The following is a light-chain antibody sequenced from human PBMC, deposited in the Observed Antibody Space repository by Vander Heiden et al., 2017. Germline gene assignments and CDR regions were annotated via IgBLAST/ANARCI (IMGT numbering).Light chain of an antibody. V-gene: IGLV2-14*03. Sequence: QSALSPPASVSGAPGQSITISCTGSTTDVGAYNYVPWYQQHPGKAPRLLIYDVRNRPSAVSDRFSGSKSGSTASLTISGLQEEDEAHYYCSSYTAVNTLVFGPGTQVTVL. CDR2: DVR. CDR3: SSYTAVNTLV. CDR1: TTDVGAYNY. J-gene: IGLJ1*01.